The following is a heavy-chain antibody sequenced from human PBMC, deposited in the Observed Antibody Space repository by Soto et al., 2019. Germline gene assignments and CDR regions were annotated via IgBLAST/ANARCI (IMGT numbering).Heavy chain of an antibody. Sequence: PAKTLSLTCSVSGASISGSYWSWIRQSPGKGLEWLGYVYYTGSTNYSPSLRSRVSISVDTSKNEFSLRLSSVTAADTAVYFCARSVAVPGAHIDYWGQGTQVTVSS. J-gene: IGHJ4*02. V-gene: IGHV4-59*01. CDR3: ARSVAVPGAHIDY. CDR1: GASISGSY. CDR2: VYYTGST. D-gene: IGHD6-19*01.